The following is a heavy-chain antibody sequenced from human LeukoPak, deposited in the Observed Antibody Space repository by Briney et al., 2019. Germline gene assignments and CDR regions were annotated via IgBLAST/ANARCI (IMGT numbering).Heavy chain of an antibody. D-gene: IGHD4-17*01. Sequence: RSGESLRLSCAASGFTFDDYAMHWVRQAPGKGLEWVSGISWNSGSIGYADSVKGRFTISRDNAKNSLFLQMNSLRAEDTAVYYCARERTTVRYWGQGTLVTVSS. V-gene: IGHV3-9*01. J-gene: IGHJ4*02. CDR3: ARERTTVRY. CDR1: GFTFDDYA. CDR2: ISWNSGSI.